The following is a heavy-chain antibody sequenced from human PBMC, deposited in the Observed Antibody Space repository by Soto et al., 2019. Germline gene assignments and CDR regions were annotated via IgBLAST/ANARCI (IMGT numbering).Heavy chain of an antibody. J-gene: IGHJ4*02. D-gene: IGHD3-3*01. CDR3: AHRVLRTVFGLVTTTAIYFDF. Sequence: QITLNESGPTQVKPRQTLTLTCTFSGFSLTTSGVGVGWIRQSPGTAPEWLALIYWDDDKRYSPSLKSRLTINKDTSKNQLVLTIAELDPADTATYYCAHRVLRTVFGLVTTTAIYFDFWGQGTPVAVSS. CDR1: GFSLTTSGVG. V-gene: IGHV2-5*02. CDR2: IYWDDDK.